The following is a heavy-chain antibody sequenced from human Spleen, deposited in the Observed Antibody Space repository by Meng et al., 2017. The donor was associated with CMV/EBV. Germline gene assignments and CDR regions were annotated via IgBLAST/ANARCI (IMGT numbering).Heavy chain of an antibody. J-gene: IGHJ3*02. D-gene: IGHD4-17*01. Sequence: ASVKVSCKVSGYTLTELSIHWVRQAPGKGLEWMGGFDPEDGETVYAQKFQGRVTLTEDTSTDTTYMDLSSLRSEDTAVYYCARIGGDYAAFDIWGQGTTVTVSS. CDR2: FDPEDGET. CDR3: ARIGGDYAAFDI. V-gene: IGHV1-24*01. CDR1: GYTLTELS.